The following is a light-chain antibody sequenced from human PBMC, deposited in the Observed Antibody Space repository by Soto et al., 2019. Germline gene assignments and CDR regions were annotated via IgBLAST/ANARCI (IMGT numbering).Light chain of an antibody. J-gene: IGKJ5*01. CDR3: QQYSKSPIT. Sequence: EVVLTQSPGTLSLSPGERATLAFMASQIVNSNYLAWYQHKPGQSPRFLIYGASRRATGIPDRFSGSGTGTDFTLTISRVEPEDVAIYYCQQYSKSPITFGQGNDWRL. V-gene: IGKV3-20*01. CDR2: GAS. CDR1: QIVNSNY.